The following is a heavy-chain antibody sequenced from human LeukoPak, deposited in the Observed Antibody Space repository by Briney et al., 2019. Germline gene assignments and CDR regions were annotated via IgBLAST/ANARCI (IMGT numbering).Heavy chain of an antibody. J-gene: IGHJ4*02. V-gene: IGHV3-21*01. CDR1: GFTFSSYS. CDR3: ARDDYGSGSSSDY. CDR2: ISSTCSDI. Sequence: PGGSLRLSCAASGFTFSSYSMNWVRQAPGKGLEWGSSISSTCSDIYYADSVKGRFTISRDNAKNSLCLEMNSLRADDTAMYYCARDDYGSGSSSDYWGQGTLVPVSS. D-gene: IGHD3-10*01.